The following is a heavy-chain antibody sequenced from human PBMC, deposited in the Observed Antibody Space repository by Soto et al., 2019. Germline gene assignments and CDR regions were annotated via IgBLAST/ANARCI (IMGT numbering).Heavy chain of an antibody. J-gene: IGHJ4*02. Sequence: PSETLSLTCAVYGGSFSGYYWSWIRQPPGKGLEWIGEINHSGSTNYNPSLKSRVTISVDTSKNQFSLKLSSVTAADTAVYYCARFAAAGTKAAYDRDDWGQGTLVTGSS. CDR3: ARFAAAGTKAAYDRDD. CDR1: GGSFSGYY. V-gene: IGHV4-34*01. CDR2: INHSGST. D-gene: IGHD6-13*01.